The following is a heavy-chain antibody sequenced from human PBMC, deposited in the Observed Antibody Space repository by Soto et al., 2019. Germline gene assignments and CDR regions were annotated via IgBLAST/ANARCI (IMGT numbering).Heavy chain of an antibody. J-gene: IGHJ4*02. CDR2: INHSGIT. V-gene: IGHV4-34*01. CDR3: ARGGWEVRFDY. D-gene: IGHD1-26*01. CDR1: CGSFSGYY. Sequence: PSESLSLTCAVYCGSFSGYYWSWIRQPPGKGLEWIGEINHSGITNYNPSLKSRVTILKDTSKNQFSLNLNSVTAADTAVYYCARGGWEVRFDYWGQGTLVTVSS.